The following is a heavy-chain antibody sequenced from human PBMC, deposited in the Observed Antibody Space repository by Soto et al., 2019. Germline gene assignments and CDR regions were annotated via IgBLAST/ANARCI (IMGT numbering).Heavy chain of an antibody. CDR2: ISYDGSNK. Sequence: QVQLVESGGGVVQPGRSLRLSCAASGFTFSSYAMHWVRQAPGKGLEWVAVISYDGSNKYYADSVKGRFTISRDNSKNTLYLQMNSLRAEDTAVYYCAREYCSGGSCYSDYYYYGMDVW. J-gene: IGHJ6*01. V-gene: IGHV3-30-3*01. D-gene: IGHD2-15*01. CDR3: AREYCSGGSCYSDYYYYGMDV. CDR1: GFTFSSYA.